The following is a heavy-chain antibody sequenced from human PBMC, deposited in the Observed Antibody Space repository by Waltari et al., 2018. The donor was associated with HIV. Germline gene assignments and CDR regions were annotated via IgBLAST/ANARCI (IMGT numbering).Heavy chain of an antibody. V-gene: IGHV3-15*01. Sequence: EVYLVESGGGLVKPGGSLTLSCAASEFTFANAWMSWVRQAPGEGLEGVGRIKSRVDGGTTDYAAPVKGRFAISRDETKNTFFLQMNSLETEDTAVYYCTTIQWYSACEMLGQGTMVTVSS. D-gene: IGHD2-15*01. CDR1: EFTFANAW. CDR2: IKSRVDGGTT. CDR3: TTIQWYSACEM. J-gene: IGHJ3*02.